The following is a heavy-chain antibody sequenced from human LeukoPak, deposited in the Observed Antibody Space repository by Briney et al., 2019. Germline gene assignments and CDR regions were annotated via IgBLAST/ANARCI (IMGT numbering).Heavy chain of an antibody. J-gene: IGHJ4*02. CDR3: ARQHYSSGWYPGYFDY. Sequence: GEPLKISCKGSGDNFTNYWIGCVRQMPGEGLEGMGIIFPGDSDTIYSPAFNGRVPISAHQSITPAYLQWSSLKASDPAMYYCARQHYSSGWYPGYFDYWGQGTLVPVSS. D-gene: IGHD6-19*01. V-gene: IGHV5-51*01. CDR2: IFPGDSDT. CDR1: GDNFTNYW.